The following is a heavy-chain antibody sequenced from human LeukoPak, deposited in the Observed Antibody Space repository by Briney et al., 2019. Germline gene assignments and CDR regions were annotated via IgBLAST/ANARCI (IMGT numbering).Heavy chain of an antibody. J-gene: IGHJ4*02. CDR1: GFTFDDYA. CDR3: AKAASYGSGSYYSDY. Sequence: GGSLRLSCAASGFTFDDYAMHWVRQAPGKGLEWVSGISWNSGRIGYADSVKGRFTISRDNAKNSLYLQMNRLRAEDTALYYCAKAASYGSGSYYSDYWGQGALVTVS. V-gene: IGHV3-9*01. CDR2: ISWNSGRI. D-gene: IGHD3-10*01.